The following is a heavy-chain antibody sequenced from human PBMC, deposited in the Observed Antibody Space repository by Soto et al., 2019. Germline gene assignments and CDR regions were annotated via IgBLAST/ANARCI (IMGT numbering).Heavy chain of an antibody. CDR2: INHSGST. CDR1: GGSFSGYY. Sequence: PSETLSLTCAVYGGSFSGYYWSWIRQPPGKGLEWIGEINHSGSTNYNPSLKSRVTISVDTSKNQFSLKLSSVTAADTAVYYCARGAAARPGYYYYYGMDVWGQGTTVTVSS. J-gene: IGHJ6*02. CDR3: ARGAAARPGYYYYYGMDV. V-gene: IGHV4-34*01. D-gene: IGHD6-6*01.